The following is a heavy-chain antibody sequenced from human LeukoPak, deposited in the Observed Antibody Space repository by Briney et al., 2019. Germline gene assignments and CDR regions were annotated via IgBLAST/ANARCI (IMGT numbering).Heavy chain of an antibody. CDR3: ARDDYGDSKGRFDP. D-gene: IGHD4-17*01. V-gene: IGHV1-18*01. Sequence: ASVKVSCKASGYTFTSYGISRVRQAPGQGLEWMGWISAYNGNTNYAQKLQGRVTMTTDTSTSTAYMELRSLRSDDTAVYCARDDYGDSKGRFDPWGQGTLVTVSS. J-gene: IGHJ5*02. CDR2: ISAYNGNT. CDR1: GYTFTSYG.